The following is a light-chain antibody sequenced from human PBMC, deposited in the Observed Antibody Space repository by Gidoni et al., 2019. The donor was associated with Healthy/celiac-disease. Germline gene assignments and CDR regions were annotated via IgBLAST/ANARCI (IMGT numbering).Light chain of an antibody. CDR1: SSDVGGYNY. CDR2: EVS. Sequence: QSALTQPPSASGSPGPSVTISCTGTSSDVGGYNYVSWYQQYPGKAPKNMIYEVSKRPSGVPDRFSGSKSGNTASLTVSGLQAEDEADYYCSSYAGRNNYVFGTGTKVTVL. V-gene: IGLV2-8*01. CDR3: SSYAGRNNYV. J-gene: IGLJ1*01.